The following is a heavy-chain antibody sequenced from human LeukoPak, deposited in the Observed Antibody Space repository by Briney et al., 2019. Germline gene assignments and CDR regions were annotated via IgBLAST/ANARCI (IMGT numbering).Heavy chain of an antibody. CDR1: GFTFDDYG. CDR3: ARNSGGYYYFDY. J-gene: IGHJ4*02. D-gene: IGHD3-22*01. CDR2: INWNGGST. V-gene: IGHV3-20*04. Sequence: GGSLRLSCAASGFTFDDYGMSWVRQAPGKGLEWVSGINWNGGSTGYADSVKGRFTISRDNANNSLYLQMNSLRAEDTALYYCARNSGGYYYFDYWGQGTLVTVSS.